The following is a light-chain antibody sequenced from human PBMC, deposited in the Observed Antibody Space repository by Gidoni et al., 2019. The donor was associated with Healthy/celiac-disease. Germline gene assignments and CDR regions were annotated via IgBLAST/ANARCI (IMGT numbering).Light chain of an antibody. Sequence: DIQMTQSPSSLSASVGDRVTITCQASQDISNYLNWYQQKPGKAPKLLIYDASNLETGVPSRFSGSGSGTDFTFTISSLQPEDIATYYCQQYDNLPPLTFXGXTKVESK. CDR1: QDISNY. J-gene: IGKJ4*01. CDR3: QQYDNLPPLT. CDR2: DAS. V-gene: IGKV1-33*01.